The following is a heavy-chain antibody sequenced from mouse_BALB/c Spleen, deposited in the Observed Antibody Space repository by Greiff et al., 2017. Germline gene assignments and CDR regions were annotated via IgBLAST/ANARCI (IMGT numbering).Heavy chain of an antibody. Sequence: VQLQQSGAELVKPGASVKLSCTASGFNIKDTYMHWVKQRPEQGLEWIGRIDPANGNTKYDPKFQGKATITADTSSNTAYLQLSSLTSEDTAVYYCARGSGYLYAMDYWGQGTSVTVSS. CDR2: IDPANGNT. V-gene: IGHV14-3*02. D-gene: IGHD3-1*01. CDR1: GFNIKDTY. J-gene: IGHJ4*01. CDR3: ARGSGYLYAMDY.